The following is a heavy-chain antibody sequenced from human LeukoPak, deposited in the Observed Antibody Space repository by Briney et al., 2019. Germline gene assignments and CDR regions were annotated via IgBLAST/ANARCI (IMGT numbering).Heavy chain of an antibody. CDR3: ARRHSSGWYDYFDY. D-gene: IGHD6-19*01. CDR2: IYYSGST. CDR1: GGSISSSSYY. V-gene: IGHV4-39*01. Sequence: SETLSLTCTVSGGSISSSSYYWGWIRQPPWKGLEWIGSIYYSGSTYYNPSLKSRVTISVDTSKNQFSLKLSSVTAADTAVYYCARRHSSGWYDYFDYWGQGTLVTVSS. J-gene: IGHJ4*02.